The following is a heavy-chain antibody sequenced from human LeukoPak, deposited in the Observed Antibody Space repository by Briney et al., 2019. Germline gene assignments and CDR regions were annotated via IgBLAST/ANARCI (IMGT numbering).Heavy chain of an antibody. V-gene: IGHV3-21*01. J-gene: IGHJ3*01. Sequence: GGSLRLSCAASGFTFSPHTMNWVRQAPGKGLEWVSSISSTSTSIYHADSVKGRFTISRDNTKNSLYLQMDSLRAEDTAVYYCARGFRAFDFWAQGTMVTVSS. CDR1: GFTFSPHT. CDR2: ISSTSTSI. CDR3: ARGFRAFDF.